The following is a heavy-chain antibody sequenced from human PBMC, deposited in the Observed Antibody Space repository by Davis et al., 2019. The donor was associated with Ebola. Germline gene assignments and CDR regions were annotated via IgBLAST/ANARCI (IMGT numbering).Heavy chain of an antibody. CDR2: IKSKTDGGIT. CDR3: ARDRVYFDY. V-gene: IGHV3-15*01. J-gene: IGHJ4*02. Sequence: GGSLRLSCAASGFTFSNAWMSWVRQAPGKGLEWVGRIKSKTDGGITDYAAPVKGRFNISRDDSKNRLYVQMNSLKTEDTAVYYCARDRVYFDYWGQGTLVTVSS. CDR1: GFTFSNAW.